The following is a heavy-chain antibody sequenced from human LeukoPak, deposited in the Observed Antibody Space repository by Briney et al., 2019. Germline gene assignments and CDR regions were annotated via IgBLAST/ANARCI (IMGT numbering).Heavy chain of an antibody. V-gene: IGHV4-34*01. CDR2: INHSGRT. Sequence: SETLSLTCAVYGGSLSGYNWFWIRQPPGKGLEWIGKINHSGRTNYNPSLKSRVTISIDKSENRFSVKLTSVTAADSAVYFCARAYYYDSTGYFEDEYWGQGTLVALPS. D-gene: IGHD3-22*01. CDR3: ARAYYYDSTGYFEDEY. CDR1: GGSLSGYN. J-gene: IGHJ4*02.